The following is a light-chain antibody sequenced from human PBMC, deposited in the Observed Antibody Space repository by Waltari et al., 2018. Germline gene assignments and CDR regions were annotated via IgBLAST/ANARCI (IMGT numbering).Light chain of an antibody. CDR2: SAS. CDR3: QQSYNTPFT. CDR1: DSISNY. Sequence: DIQMTQSPFSLSSSLGDRVTITCRASDSISNYVNWYQQKPGRAPKVLIYSASSLQSGVPSRFSGSGSGTDFTLTISSLQPEDSATYYCQQSYNTPFTFGQGTKLEIK. V-gene: IGKV1-39*01. J-gene: IGKJ2*01.